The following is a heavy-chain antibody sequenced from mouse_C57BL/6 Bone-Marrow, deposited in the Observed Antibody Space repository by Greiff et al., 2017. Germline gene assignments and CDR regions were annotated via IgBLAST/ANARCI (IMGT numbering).Heavy chain of an antibody. CDR1: GYTFTSYW. J-gene: IGHJ3*01. Sequence: QVQLQQPGAELVKPGASVKLSCKASGYTFTSYWMQWVKQRPGQGLEWIGEIDPSDSYTNYNQKFKGKATLTVDTSSGTAYMQLSSLTSEDSAVYYCVTAQATAWFAYWGQGTLVTVSA. CDR2: IDPSDSYT. D-gene: IGHD3-2*02. V-gene: IGHV1-50*01. CDR3: VTAQATAWFAY.